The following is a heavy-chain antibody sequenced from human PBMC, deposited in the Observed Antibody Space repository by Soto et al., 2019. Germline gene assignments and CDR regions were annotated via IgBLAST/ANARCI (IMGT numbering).Heavy chain of an antibody. J-gene: IGHJ4*02. CDR2: FDPEGGAA. D-gene: IGHD3-10*01. CDR1: GHTLTAFS. CDR3: ATPAPIRGAMIANINFDF. V-gene: IGHV1-24*01. Sequence: GPSVKVSGKISGHTLTAFSIHWVRQAPGKGLEWMGGFDPEGGAAIYAQKWHGRVTFTEDTVTDTAYIELSGLKSDDTAVYYCATPAPIRGAMIANINFDFWGQGSAVTVSA.